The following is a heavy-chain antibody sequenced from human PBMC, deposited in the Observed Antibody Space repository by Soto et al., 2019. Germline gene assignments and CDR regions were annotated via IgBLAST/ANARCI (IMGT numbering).Heavy chain of an antibody. D-gene: IGHD6-13*01. V-gene: IGHV5-51*01. J-gene: IGHJ6*02. CDR3: ARCGIAALPDPTQYYYYGMDV. CDR1: GSSFTSYW. CDR2: IYPGDSDT. Sequence: GESLKISCKGSGSSFTSYWIGWVRQMPGKGLEWMGIIYPGDSDTRYSPSFQGQVSSSADKSVSPAYLLWSSLKASGTAMYYCARCGIAALPDPTQYYYYGMDVWGQGTTVTVSS.